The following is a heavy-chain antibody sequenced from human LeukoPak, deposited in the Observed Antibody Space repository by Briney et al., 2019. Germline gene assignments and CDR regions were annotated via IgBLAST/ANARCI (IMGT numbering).Heavy chain of an antibody. J-gene: IGHJ6*02. Sequence: PSQTLSLTCAVSGGSISSGGYSWSWIRQPPGKGLEWIGYIYHSGSTYYNPSLKSRVTISVDRSKNQFSLKLSSVTAADTAVYYCARGGDIVVVPAAISYYYYGMDVWGQGTTVTVSS. CDR1: GGSISSGGYS. CDR2: IYHSGST. D-gene: IGHD2-2*01. CDR3: ARGGDIVVVPAAISYYYYGMDV. V-gene: IGHV4-30-2*01.